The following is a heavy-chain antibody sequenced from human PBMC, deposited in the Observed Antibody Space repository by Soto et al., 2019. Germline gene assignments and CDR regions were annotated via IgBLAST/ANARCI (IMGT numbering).Heavy chain of an antibody. CDR2: VSSYNGNT. J-gene: IGHJ3*02. Sequence: AAVKVSCKASGYTFTSHGLSWVRQAPGQGLEWMGWVSSYNGNTSYAQKIQGRVTMTRNTSISTAYMELSRLSSDDTAVYYCARERNGFDIWGQGTMVTLSS. V-gene: IGHV1-18*01. CDR1: GYTFTSHG. CDR3: ARERNGFDI.